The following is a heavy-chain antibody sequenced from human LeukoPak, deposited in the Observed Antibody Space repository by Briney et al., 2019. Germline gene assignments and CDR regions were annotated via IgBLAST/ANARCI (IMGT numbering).Heavy chain of an antibody. V-gene: IGHV3-7*04. J-gene: IGHJ4*02. CDR2: ISQDESEK. Sequence: GGSLRLSCSASGFPFSHYWMTWVRQAPGKGLEWVANISQDESEKYYVDSVKGRFTISRDNAGNSLYLQMNSPRAEDTAVYFCVRAAGALNFWGQGTLVTVSS. D-gene: IGHD6-19*01. CDR3: VRAAGALNF. CDR1: GFPFSHYW.